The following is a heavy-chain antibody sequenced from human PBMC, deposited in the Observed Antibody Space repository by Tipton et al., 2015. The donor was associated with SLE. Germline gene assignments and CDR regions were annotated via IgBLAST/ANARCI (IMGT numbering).Heavy chain of an antibody. Sequence: LRLSCAVSGGSISSGGYSWSWIRQPPGKGLEWIGYIYHSGSTYYNPSPKSRVTISVDRSKNQFSLKLSSVTAADTAVYYCARVAYCGGDCSFHGMDVWGQGTTVTVSS. CDR1: GGSISSGGYS. J-gene: IGHJ6*02. CDR3: ARVAYCGGDCSFHGMDV. D-gene: IGHD2-21*01. V-gene: IGHV4-30-2*01. CDR2: IYHSGST.